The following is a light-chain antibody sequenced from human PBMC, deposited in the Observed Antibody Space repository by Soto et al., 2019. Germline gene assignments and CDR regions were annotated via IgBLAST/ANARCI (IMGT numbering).Light chain of an antibody. CDR3: MQALQTPRT. CDR1: QSLLHSNGFNY. CDR2: LGS. J-gene: IGKJ5*01. V-gene: IGKV2-28*01. Sequence: DIVMTQSPLSLPVTPGEPASISCRSSQSLLHSNGFNYFDWYLQKPGQSPQLLIYLGSYRASGVPDRFSGSGSGTDFTLKISRVEAEDVGVYYCMQALQTPRTFGQGTRLEIK.